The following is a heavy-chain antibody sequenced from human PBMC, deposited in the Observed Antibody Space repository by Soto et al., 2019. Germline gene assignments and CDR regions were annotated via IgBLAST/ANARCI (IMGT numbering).Heavy chain of an antibody. J-gene: IGHJ4*02. V-gene: IGHV3-23*01. CDR3: AKDVQGGLVYFDY. CDR1: GFTFSSDA. Sequence: EVQLLESGGGLVQPGGSLRLSCAASGFTFSSDAMSWVRQAPGKGLEWVSAISGSGGSTYYADSVKGRFTISRDNSKNTLYLQMHSLRDEDTAVYYCAKDVQGGLVYFDYWGQGTLVTVSS. CDR2: ISGSGGST. D-gene: IGHD3-16*01.